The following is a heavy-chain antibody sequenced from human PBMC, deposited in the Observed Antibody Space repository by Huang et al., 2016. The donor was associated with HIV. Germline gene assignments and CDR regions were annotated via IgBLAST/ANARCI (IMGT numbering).Heavy chain of an antibody. CDR1: GYRFRSNW. D-gene: IGHD3-10*01. V-gene: IGHV5-51*01. J-gene: IGHJ6*02. CDR2: IYPGDYDT. CDR3: ARLIGSPSFYYGLDV. Sequence: EVQLVQSGAEVKKPGESLKISCKGSGYRFRSNWIGWVRQMPGKGLGWMGSIYPGDYDTRYSPSFQGQVTISADKSINTAYLQWSSLKASDTAMYYCARLIGSPSFYYGLDVWGQGTTVTVSS.